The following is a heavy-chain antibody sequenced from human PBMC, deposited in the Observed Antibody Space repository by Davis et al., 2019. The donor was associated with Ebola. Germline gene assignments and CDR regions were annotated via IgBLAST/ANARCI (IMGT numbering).Heavy chain of an antibody. CDR3: AKGYCSGGRCYSGSDY. CDR2: VYPADSDI. V-gene: IGHV5-51*01. Sequence: PAGSLTLSCKGSGYSFSDYWIGWVRQMPGKGLEWMGVVYPADSDIRYSPSFQGQVTISVDKSISTAYLQWSSLKASDTAMYYCAKGYCSGGRCYSGSDYWGQGTLVTVSS. D-gene: IGHD2-15*01. J-gene: IGHJ4*02. CDR1: GYSFSDYW.